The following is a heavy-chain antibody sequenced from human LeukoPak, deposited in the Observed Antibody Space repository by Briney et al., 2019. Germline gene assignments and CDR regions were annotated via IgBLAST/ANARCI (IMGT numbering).Heavy chain of an antibody. Sequence: SGTLSLTCAVYGGSFSGYYWSGIRQPPGKGLEWIGEINHSGNTNYNPSRKSRVTISVDTSKNQFSLKLSSVTAADAAVYYCARLRVVPAAMGTFDCWGERRLVTVSS. CDR1: GGSFSGYY. D-gene: IGHD2-2*01. V-gene: IGHV4-34*01. J-gene: IGHJ4*02. CDR2: INHSGNT. CDR3: ARLRVVPAAMGTFDC.